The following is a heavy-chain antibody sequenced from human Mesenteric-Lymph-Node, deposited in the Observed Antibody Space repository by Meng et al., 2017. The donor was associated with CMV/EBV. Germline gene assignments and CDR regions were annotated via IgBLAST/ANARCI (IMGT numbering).Heavy chain of an antibody. CDR2: IYSGGST. CDR1: GFTFSSYW. V-gene: IGHV3-53*01. J-gene: IGHJ4*02. CDR3: ARDLGY. Sequence: GGSLRLSCAASGFTFSSYWMNWVRQAPGKGLEWVSVIYSGGSTYYADSVKGRFTISRDNSKNTLYLQMNSLRAEDTAVYYCARDLGYWGQGTLVTVSS.